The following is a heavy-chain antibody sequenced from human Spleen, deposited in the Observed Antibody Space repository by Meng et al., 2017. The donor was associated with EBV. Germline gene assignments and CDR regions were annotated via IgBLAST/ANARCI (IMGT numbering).Heavy chain of an antibody. V-gene: IGHV4-4*02. CDR1: GGVISSSHW. Sequence: PGWAQAWRTLTLPCAVYGGVISSSHWWRWVRQSPGKGLEWIGEIYHSGSTNYNPAFKSRVIISVDKSNDHFSLNLTSVTAADTAVYYCARDHDILTDFASDAFDLWGQGRMVTVSS. CDR2: IYHSGST. CDR3: ARDHDILTDFASDAFDL. D-gene: IGHD3-9*01. J-gene: IGHJ3*01.